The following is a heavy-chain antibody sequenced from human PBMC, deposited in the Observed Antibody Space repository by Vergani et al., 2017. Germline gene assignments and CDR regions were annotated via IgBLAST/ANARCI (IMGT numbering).Heavy chain of an antibody. J-gene: IGHJ4*02. CDR3: AKSAGYSYGYGLAGDY. Sequence: EVQLLESGGGLVQPGGSLRLSCAASGFTFSSDAMSWVRQAPGKGLEWVSAISGSGGSTYYADSVKGRFTISRDNSKNTLYLQMNSLRAEDTAVYYCAKSAGYSYGYGLAGDYWGQGTLVTVSS. CDR1: GFTFSSDA. CDR2: ISGSGGST. V-gene: IGHV3-23*01. D-gene: IGHD5-18*01.